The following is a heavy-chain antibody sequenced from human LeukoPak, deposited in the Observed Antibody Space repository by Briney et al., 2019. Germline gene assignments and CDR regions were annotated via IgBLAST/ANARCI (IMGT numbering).Heavy chain of an antibody. J-gene: IGHJ4*02. Sequence: SETLSLTCAVYGGSFSGYYWSWIRQPPGKGLEWIGEINHSGSTNYNPSLKSRVTISVDTPKNQFSLKLSSVTAADTAVYYCARPNTAMVPYYFDYWGQGTLVTVSS. D-gene: IGHD5-18*01. V-gene: IGHV4-34*01. CDR1: GGSFSGYY. CDR2: INHSGST. CDR3: ARPNTAMVPYYFDY.